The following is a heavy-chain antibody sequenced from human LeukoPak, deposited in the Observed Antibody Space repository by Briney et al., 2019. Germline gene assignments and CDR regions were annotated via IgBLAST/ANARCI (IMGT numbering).Heavy chain of an antibody. J-gene: IGHJ6*03. CDR3: AKDAVEGSCSGYYYYYMDV. Sequence: GGSLRLSCAASGFTFDDYAMHWVRQAPGKGLEWVSLISWDGGSTYYADSVKGRFTISRDNSKNSLYLQMNSLRAEDTALYYCAKDAVEGSCSGYYYYYMDVWGKGTTVTVSS. CDR2: ISWDGGST. CDR1: GFTFDDYA. V-gene: IGHV3-43D*04. D-gene: IGHD6-19*01.